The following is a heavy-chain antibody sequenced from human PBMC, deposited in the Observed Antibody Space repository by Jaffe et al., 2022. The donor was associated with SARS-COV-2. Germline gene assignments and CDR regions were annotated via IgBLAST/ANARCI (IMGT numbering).Heavy chain of an antibody. D-gene: IGHD3-10*01. Sequence: EVQLVESGGGLVQPGGSLRLSCAASGFTFSSYWMSWVRQAPGKGLEWVANIKQDGSEKYYVDSVKGRFTISRDNAKNSLYLQMNSLRAEDTAVYYCAREPLSTLDGSGSYTYYYYYYMDVWGKGTTVTVSS. CDR1: GFTFSSYW. V-gene: IGHV3-7*01. CDR2: IKQDGSEK. CDR3: AREPLSTLDGSGSYTYYYYYYMDV. J-gene: IGHJ6*03.